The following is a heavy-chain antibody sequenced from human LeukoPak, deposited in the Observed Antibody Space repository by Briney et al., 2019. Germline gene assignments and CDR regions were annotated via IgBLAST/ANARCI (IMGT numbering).Heavy chain of an antibody. D-gene: IGHD3-9*01. CDR1: GGTFSSYA. CDR3: ARDYDILTGYYPCY. J-gene: IGHJ4*02. V-gene: IGHV1-69*13. CDR2: IIPIFGTA. Sequence: ASVKVSCKASGGTFSSYAISWVRQAPGQGLEWMGGIIPIFGTANYAQKFQGRVTITADESTSTAYMELSSLRSEDTAVYYCARDYDILTGYYPCYWGQGTLVTVSS.